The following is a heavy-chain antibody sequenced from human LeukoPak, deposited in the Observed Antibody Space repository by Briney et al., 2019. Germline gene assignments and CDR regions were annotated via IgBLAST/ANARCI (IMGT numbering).Heavy chain of an antibody. CDR1: GDYVSTSSAA. Sequence: SQTLPLTCDISGDYVSTSSAAWNWIRQSPSRGLEWLGRTYYRSKWYNDFAVSVKSRININPDTSKNQFSLQLNSVTPEDTAVYYCARDGSYFDAWGQGTLVTVSS. V-gene: IGHV6-1*01. CDR2: TYYRSKWYN. J-gene: IGHJ4*02. CDR3: ARDGSYFDA.